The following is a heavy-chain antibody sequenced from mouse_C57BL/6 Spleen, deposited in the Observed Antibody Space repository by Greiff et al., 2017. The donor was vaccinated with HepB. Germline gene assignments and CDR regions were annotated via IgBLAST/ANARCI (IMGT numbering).Heavy chain of an antibody. CDR3: ARSVDYGAWFAY. V-gene: IGHV1-80*01. CDR2: IYPGDGDT. D-gene: IGHD2-4*01. J-gene: IGHJ3*01. CDR1: GYAFSSYW. Sequence: QVQLQQSGAELVKPGASVKISCKASGYAFSSYWMNWVKQRPGKGLEWIGQIYPGDGDTNYNGKFKGKATLTADKSSSTAYMQLSSLTSEDSAVYFCARSVDYGAWFAYWGQGTLVTVSA.